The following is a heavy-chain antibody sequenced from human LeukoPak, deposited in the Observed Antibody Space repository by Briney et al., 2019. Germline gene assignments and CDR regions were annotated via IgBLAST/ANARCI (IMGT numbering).Heavy chain of an antibody. J-gene: IGHJ4*02. CDR1: GGSFSGYY. CDR3: ASSKVAMVRGVIVNPLDY. D-gene: IGHD3-10*01. V-gene: IGHV4-34*01. CDR2: INHSGST. Sequence: SENLSLTCAVYGGSFSGYYWSWLRQPPGKGLEWIGEINHSGSTNYNPSLKSRVTISVDTSKNQFSLKLSSVTAADTAVYYCASSKVAMVRGVIVNPLDYWGQGTLVTVSS.